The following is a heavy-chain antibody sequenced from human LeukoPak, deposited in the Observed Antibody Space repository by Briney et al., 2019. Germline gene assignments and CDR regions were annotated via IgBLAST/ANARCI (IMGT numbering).Heavy chain of an antibody. CDR3: ARVLLKPYYYYGMDV. J-gene: IGHJ6*04. CDR1: GVSFSGYY. Sequence: PSETLSLTCAVYGVSFSGYYWSWLRQPPGKGREGSGEINHSGSTNDNPSLKSRVTISVDTSKNQFSLQLSPVTAEDTAVYYCARVLLKPYYYYGMDVWGKGTTVTVSS. V-gene: IGHV4-34*01. CDR2: INHSGST.